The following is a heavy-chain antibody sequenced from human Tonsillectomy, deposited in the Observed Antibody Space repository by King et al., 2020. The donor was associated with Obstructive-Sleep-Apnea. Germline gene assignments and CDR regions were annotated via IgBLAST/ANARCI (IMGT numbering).Heavy chain of an antibody. Sequence: QLVQSGGGVVQPGRSLRLSCAASGFTFSSFGMHWVRQAPGKGLEWVAVISYDGSNKYYADSVKGRFTISRDNSKNTLYLQMNSLRAEDTAVYYCAKYSLYTSGSYAMDVWGQGTTVTVSS. J-gene: IGHJ6*02. CDR2: ISYDGSNK. CDR1: GFTFSSFG. D-gene: IGHD3-10*01. CDR3: AKYSLYTSGSYAMDV. V-gene: IGHV3-30*18.